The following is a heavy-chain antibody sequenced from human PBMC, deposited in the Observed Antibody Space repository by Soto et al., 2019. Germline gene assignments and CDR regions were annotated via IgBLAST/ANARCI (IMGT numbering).Heavy chain of an antibody. V-gene: IGHV4-34*01. J-gene: IGHJ4*02. CDR3: ARRLVYGSGSYKFDY. Sequence: QVQLQQWGAGLLKPSETLSLTCAVYGGSFSGYYWSSIRQPPGKGLEWIGESNHSGSTNYNPSLNSRVTISVDTSKNQCSLKLSSVTAADTAVYYCARRLVYGSGSYKFDYWGQGTLVTVSS. CDR1: GGSFSGYY. CDR2: SNHSGST. D-gene: IGHD3-10*01.